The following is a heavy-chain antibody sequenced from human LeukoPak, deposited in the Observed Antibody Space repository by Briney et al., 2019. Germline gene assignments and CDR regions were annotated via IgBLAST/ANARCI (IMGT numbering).Heavy chain of an antibody. CDR1: GFTFSSYA. D-gene: IGHD1-26*01. CDR2: ISGSGGST. CDR3: AKAMGAALFDY. Sequence: GGSLRLSCAASGFTFSSYAMSWVRQAPGKGLEWVSGISGSGGSTYYTDSVKGRFTISRDNSKNTLYLQMNSLRAGDTAVYYCAKAMGAALFDYWGQGTLVTVSS. J-gene: IGHJ4*02. V-gene: IGHV3-23*01.